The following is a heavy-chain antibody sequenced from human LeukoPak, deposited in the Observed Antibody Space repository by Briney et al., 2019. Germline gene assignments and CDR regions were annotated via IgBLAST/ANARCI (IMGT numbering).Heavy chain of an antibody. Sequence: SETLSLTCTVSGDSTSSGDYFWSWIRQPPGGGLEWVGYIYYSGTTYYNPSLKSRVTISVDTSKHQFSLNLTSVTAQDTAVYYCARETMAGHLDYWGQGNLVTVSS. CDR2: IYYSGTT. J-gene: IGHJ4*02. CDR1: GDSTSSGDYF. D-gene: IGHD6-19*01. V-gene: IGHV4-30-4*01. CDR3: ARETMAGHLDY.